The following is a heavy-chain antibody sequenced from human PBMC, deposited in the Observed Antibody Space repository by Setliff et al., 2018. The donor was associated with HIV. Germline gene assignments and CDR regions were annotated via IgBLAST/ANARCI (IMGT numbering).Heavy chain of an antibody. Sequence: SVKVSCKASGYTFTSYAMNWVRQAPGQGLEWMGWIIPMFGTGFYAQKFRDRVTITTDENRSTAYMELNSLRPEDTGVFYCARVGHSSSYHYYGMDVWGQGTTVTVSS. CDR1: GYTFTSYA. J-gene: IGHJ6*02. CDR3: ARVGHSSSYHYYGMDV. V-gene: IGHV1-69*05. CDR2: IIPMFGTG. D-gene: IGHD6-13*01.